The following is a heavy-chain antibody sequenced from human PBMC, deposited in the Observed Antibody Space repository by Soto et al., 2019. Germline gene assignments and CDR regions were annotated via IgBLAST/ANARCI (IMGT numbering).Heavy chain of an antibody. CDR1: GGSISSYY. CDR2: IYYSGST. J-gene: IGHJ4*02. V-gene: IGHV4-59*08. Sequence: SETLSLTCTVSGGSISSYYWSWIRQPPGKGLEWIGYIYYSGSTNYNPSLRSRVTISVDTSKNQFSLQLSSVTAADTAVYFCARYPRLDCWGQGTLVTVSS. CDR3: ARYPRLDC.